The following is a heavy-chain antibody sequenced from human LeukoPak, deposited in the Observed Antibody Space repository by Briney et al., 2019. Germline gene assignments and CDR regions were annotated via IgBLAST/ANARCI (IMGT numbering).Heavy chain of an antibody. CDR3: ARGRRAGGSRTLNWFDP. CDR1: GYTFTSYD. V-gene: IGHV1-8*03. J-gene: IGHJ5*02. CDR2: MNPNSGNT. Sequence: ASVEVSCKASGYTFTSYDINWVRQATGQGLEWMGWMNPNSGNTGYAQKFQGRVTITRNTSISTAYMELSSLRSEDTAVYYCARGRRAGGSRTLNWFDPWGQGTLVTVSS. D-gene: IGHD1-26*01.